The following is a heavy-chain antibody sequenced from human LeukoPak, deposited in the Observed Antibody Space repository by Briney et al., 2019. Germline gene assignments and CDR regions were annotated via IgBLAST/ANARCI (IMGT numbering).Heavy chain of an antibody. CDR1: GFTFSSYG. J-gene: IGHJ5*02. CDR3: AKDFRYSWFDP. Sequence: GGSLRLSCAASGFTFSSYGMHWVRQAPGKGLEWVAVIWYDGSNKYYADSVKGRFTISRDNSMNTLYLQMNSLRAEDTAVYYCAKDFRYSWFDPWGQGTLVTVSS. CDR2: IWYDGSNK. V-gene: IGHV3-33*06. D-gene: IGHD1-26*01.